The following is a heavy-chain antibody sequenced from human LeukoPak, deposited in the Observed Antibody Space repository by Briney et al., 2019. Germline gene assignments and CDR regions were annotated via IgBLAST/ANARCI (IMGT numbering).Heavy chain of an antibody. CDR1: GGSISSSSYY. CDR2: IYYSGST. D-gene: IGHD3-10*01. J-gene: IGHJ6*03. CDR3: ARVGDLRYYYYMDV. Sequence: PSETLSLTCTVSGGSISSSSYYWGWIRQPPGKGLEWIGSIYYSGSTYYNPSLKSRVTISVDTSKNQFSLKLSSVTAADTAVYSCARVGDLRYYYYMDVWGKGTTVTVSS. V-gene: IGHV4-39*07.